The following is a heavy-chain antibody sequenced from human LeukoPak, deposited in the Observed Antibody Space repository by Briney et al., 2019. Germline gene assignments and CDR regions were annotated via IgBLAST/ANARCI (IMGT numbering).Heavy chain of an antibody. Sequence: GGSLRLSCAASGFTVSSNYMSWVRQAPGKGLEWVSVIYSGGSTYYADSVKGRFTISRDNSKNTLYPQMNSLRAEDTAVYYCARVSGSCYFDYWGQGTLVTVSS. V-gene: IGHV3-53*01. J-gene: IGHJ4*02. CDR2: IYSGGST. CDR1: GFTVSSNY. CDR3: ARVSGSCYFDY. D-gene: IGHD1-26*01.